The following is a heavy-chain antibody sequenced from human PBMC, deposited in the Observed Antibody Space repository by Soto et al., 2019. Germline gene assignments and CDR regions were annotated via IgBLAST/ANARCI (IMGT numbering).Heavy chain of an antibody. D-gene: IGHD6-6*01. Sequence: LRLSCAASGFTFSSYSMNWVRQAPGKGLEWVSSISSSSSYIYYADSVKGRFTISRDNAKNSLYLQMNSLRAEDTAVYYCARAPPSAARYFDYWGQGTLVTVSS. J-gene: IGHJ4*02. V-gene: IGHV3-21*01. CDR2: ISSSSSYI. CDR3: ARAPPSAARYFDY. CDR1: GFTFSSYS.